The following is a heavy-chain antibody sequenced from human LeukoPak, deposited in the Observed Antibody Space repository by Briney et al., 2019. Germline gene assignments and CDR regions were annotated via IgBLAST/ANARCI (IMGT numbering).Heavy chain of an antibody. Sequence: GSTYYADSVKGRFTISRDNSKNTLYLQMNSLRAEDTAVYYCAKDLEYYDSSGRALYYFDYWGQGTLVTVSS. J-gene: IGHJ4*02. CDR3: AKDLEYYDSSGRALYYFDY. CDR2: GST. V-gene: IGHV3-23*01. D-gene: IGHD3-22*01.